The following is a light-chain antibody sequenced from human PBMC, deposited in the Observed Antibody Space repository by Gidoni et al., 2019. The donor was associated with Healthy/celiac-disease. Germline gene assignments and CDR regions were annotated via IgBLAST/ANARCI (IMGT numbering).Light chain of an antibody. CDR3: RQYSNWPPRT. J-gene: IGKJ4*01. V-gene: IGKV3D-15*01. CDR2: DAA. CDR1: QSVTSN. Sequence: ELVITQSPPTLSVSPGDTATLSSRASQSVTSNLAWYQQKSGQAPSHLIYDAATSATGVPARFSGGGSGTKFTLTISSLQSEDFAVNYCRQYSNWPPRTFGGGTKVEIK.